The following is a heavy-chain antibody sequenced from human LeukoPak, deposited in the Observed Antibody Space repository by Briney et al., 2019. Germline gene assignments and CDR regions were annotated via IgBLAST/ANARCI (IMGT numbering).Heavy chain of an antibody. J-gene: IGHJ4*02. V-gene: IGHV3-23*01. D-gene: IGHD3-3*01. Sequence: GGSLRLSCAASRFTFSSYGMSWVRQAPGKGLEWVSSISGSGGSTYYADSVKGRFTISRDNSKNTLYLQMNSLRDEDTAVYYCARGTIFGVKYYFDYWGQGTLVTVSS. CDR3: ARGTIFGVKYYFDY. CDR2: ISGSGGST. CDR1: RFTFSSYG.